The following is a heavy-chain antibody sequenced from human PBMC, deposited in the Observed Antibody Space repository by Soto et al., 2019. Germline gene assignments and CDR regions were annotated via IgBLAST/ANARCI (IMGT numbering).Heavy chain of an antibody. CDR2: INHSGST. CDR3: ARDIRFLDPTMQNWFDP. J-gene: IGHJ5*02. D-gene: IGHD3-3*01. Sequence: PSETLSLTCSVYGGSFSGYYWSWIRQPPGKGLEWIGEINHSGSTNYSPSLKSRVTISVDTSKNQFSLKLSSVTAADTAVYYCARDIRFLDPTMQNWFDPWGQGTLVTVSS. CDR1: GGSFSGYY. V-gene: IGHV4-34*01.